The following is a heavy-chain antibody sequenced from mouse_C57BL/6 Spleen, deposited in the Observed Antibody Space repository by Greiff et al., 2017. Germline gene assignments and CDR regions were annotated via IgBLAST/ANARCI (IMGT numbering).Heavy chain of an antibody. CDR2: ISSGSSNI. CDR1: GYTFSDYG. CDR3: ARRGLLHIDY. J-gene: IGHJ2*01. V-gene: IGHV5-17*01. Sequence: EVKLMESGGGLVKPGGSLKLSCAASGYTFSDYGMHWVRQAPEKGLEWVAYISSGSSNIYYADTVKGRFTISRDNAKNTLFLQMTSLRSEVTAMYYCARRGLLHIDYWGQGTTLTVSS. D-gene: IGHD2-3*01.